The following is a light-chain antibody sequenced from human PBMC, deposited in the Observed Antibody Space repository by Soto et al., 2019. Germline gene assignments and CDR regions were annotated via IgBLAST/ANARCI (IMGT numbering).Light chain of an antibody. J-gene: IGLJ3*02. CDR2: ANT. V-gene: IGLV1-40*01. CDR3: QSYDSSLSGSV. CDR1: SSNIGAGYD. Sequence: QSVLTQTPSMSGAPGQRVTISCTGSSSNIGAGYDVHWYQQLPGTTPKLLIYANTNRPSGVPDRFSGSKSGTSASLAITGLQAEDEADYYCQSYDSSLSGSVFGGGTKLTVL.